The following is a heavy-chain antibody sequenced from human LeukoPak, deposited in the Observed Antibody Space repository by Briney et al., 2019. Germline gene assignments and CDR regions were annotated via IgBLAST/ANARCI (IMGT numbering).Heavy chain of an antibody. CDR3: ARVARCTSCFDVDY. CDR1: GYSITSAYY. J-gene: IGHJ4*02. D-gene: IGHD2-2*01. CDR2: FFLKGST. Sequence: NPSETLSLTCTVSGYSITSAYYWGWIRQPPGKGLEWIGSFFLKGSTYYNPSLKSRVTISVDTSKNQFSLTLSSVTAADTAVYYCARVARCTSCFDVDYWDQGTLVTVSS. V-gene: IGHV4-38-2*02.